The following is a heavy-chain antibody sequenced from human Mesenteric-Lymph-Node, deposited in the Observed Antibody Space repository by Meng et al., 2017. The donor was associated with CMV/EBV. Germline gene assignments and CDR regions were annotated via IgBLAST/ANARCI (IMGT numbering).Heavy chain of an antibody. CDR1: YW. CDR3: AVSGTSDFWSGYYGGAGAVDY. V-gene: IGHV3-74*01. Sequence: YWMHWVRHAVGKGLVWVSRINRDGSSTSYADSVNGRFTVSRDNSKNTLYLQMNSLRAEDTAVYYCAVSGTSDFWSGYYGGAGAVDYWGQGTLVTVSS. J-gene: IGHJ4*02. CDR2: INRDGSST. D-gene: IGHD3-3*01.